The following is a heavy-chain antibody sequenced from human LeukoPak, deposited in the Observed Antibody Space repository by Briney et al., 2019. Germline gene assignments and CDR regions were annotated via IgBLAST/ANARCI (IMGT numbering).Heavy chain of an antibody. CDR2: INHSGST. Sequence: SETLSPTCAVYGGSFSGYYWSWIRQPPGKGLEWIGEINHSGSTNYNPSLKSRVTISVDTSKNQFSLKLSSVTAADTAVYYCARGPYDFWSGNLYYFDYWGQGTLVTVSS. CDR1: GGSFSGYY. D-gene: IGHD3-3*01. CDR3: ARGPYDFWSGNLYYFDY. V-gene: IGHV4-34*01. J-gene: IGHJ4*02.